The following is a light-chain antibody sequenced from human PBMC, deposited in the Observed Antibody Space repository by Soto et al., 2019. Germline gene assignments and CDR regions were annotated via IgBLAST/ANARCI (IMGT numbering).Light chain of an antibody. J-gene: IGKJ1*01. Sequence: EIVLTQSPGTLSLSPGERATLSCRASQTISSTFLAWYQHKPGQAPRVLIYGASRRATGIPDRFSGSGSGTDFTRTISRLEPEDFAVYYCQQYESSWTFGQGTKVEMK. V-gene: IGKV3-20*01. CDR3: QQYESSWT. CDR2: GAS. CDR1: QTISSTF.